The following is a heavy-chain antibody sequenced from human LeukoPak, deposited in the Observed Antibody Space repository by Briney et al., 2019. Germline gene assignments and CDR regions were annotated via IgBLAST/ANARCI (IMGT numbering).Heavy chain of an antibody. CDR3: ARPYYYDSRIDP. J-gene: IGHJ5*02. D-gene: IGHD3-22*01. CDR1: GGSISSGDYY. Sequence: SQTLSLTCTVSGGSISSGDYYWRWIRQPPGKGLEWIAYMYYSGSTYYNPSLKSRVTMSADTSKNQLSLKLSSVTAAGTAVYYCARPYYYDSRIDPWGQGILVTVSS. CDR2: MYYSGST. V-gene: IGHV4-30-4*01.